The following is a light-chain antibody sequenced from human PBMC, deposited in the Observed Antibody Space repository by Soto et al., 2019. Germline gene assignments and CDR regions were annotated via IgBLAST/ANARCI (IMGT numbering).Light chain of an antibody. CDR1: QSVSNNY. CDR3: QQYGSSPYT. J-gene: IGKJ2*01. CDR2: GAS. Sequence: EIVITQSPATLSVSPGERATLSCRASQSVSNNYLAWYQQKPGQAPRLLIYGASNRATGIPDRFSGSGSGTDFTLTISRLEPEDFAVYYCQQYGSSPYTFGQGTKVDIK. V-gene: IGKV3-20*01.